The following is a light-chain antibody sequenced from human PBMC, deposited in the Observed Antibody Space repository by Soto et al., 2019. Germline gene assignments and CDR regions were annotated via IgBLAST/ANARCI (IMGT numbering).Light chain of an antibody. V-gene: IGLV6-57*01. J-gene: IGLJ2*01. CDR2: EDD. CDR1: SGNIVSNY. CDR3: QSYDADILI. Sequence: NFMLTQPHSVSVSPGKTVTISCTRSSGNIVSNYVPWYQQRPGSSPTTVIFEDDDRPSGVPDRFSASLDRSTNSASLTISGLKHEDEADYYCQSYDADILIFGGGTKLTVL.